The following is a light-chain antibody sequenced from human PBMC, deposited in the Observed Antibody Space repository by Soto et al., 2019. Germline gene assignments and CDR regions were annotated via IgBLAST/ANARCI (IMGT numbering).Light chain of an antibody. CDR3: QQYNNSPIT. CDR1: QSVSSSY. J-gene: IGKJ5*01. CDR2: GAS. V-gene: IGKV3-20*01. Sequence: EIVLTHSPGTLSLCPWEIATLSCRASQSVSSSYLAWYQQKPGQAPRLLIYGASTRATGIPARFSGSGSGTEFTLTINSLQSEDFAVYYCQQYNNSPITFGQGTRLEIK.